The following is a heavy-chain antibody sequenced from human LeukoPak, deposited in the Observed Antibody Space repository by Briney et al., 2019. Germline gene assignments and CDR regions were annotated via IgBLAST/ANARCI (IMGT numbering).Heavy chain of an antibody. CDR1: GGSISSGGYY. V-gene: IGHV4-31*03. J-gene: IGHJ4*02. CDR2: IYYSGST. D-gene: IGHD3-10*01. Sequence: SQTLSLTCTVSGGSISSGGYYWSWIRQHPGKGLEWIGYIYYSGSTYYNPSLKSRVTISVDTSKNQFSLKLSSVTAADTAVYYCARDASSVPPDSGYYGAYYFDYWGQGTLVTVSS. CDR3: ARDASSVPPDSGYYGAYYFDY.